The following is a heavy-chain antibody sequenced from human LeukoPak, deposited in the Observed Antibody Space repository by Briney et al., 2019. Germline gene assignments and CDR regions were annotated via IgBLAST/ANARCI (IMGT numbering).Heavy chain of an antibody. CDR3: AKDLAPGLGAAGS. Sequence: GGSLRLSCAASGFTFDGYTMHWVRQAPGKGLEWVSLISWDGGSAYYADSVKGRFTISRDNSKNSLYLQMNSLRAEDTAVYYCAKDLAPGLGAAGSWGRSTLVTVSS. J-gene: IGHJ2*01. D-gene: IGHD6-13*01. V-gene: IGHV3-43*01. CDR1: GFTFDGYT. CDR2: ISWDGGSA.